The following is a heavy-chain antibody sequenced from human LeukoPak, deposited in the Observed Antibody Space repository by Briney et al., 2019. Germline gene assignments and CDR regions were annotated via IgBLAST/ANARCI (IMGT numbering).Heavy chain of an antibody. Sequence: PGGSLRLSCVVSGFTFSNYWMSWVRQAPGKGLEWVANIKQDGSEKSYVGSLKGRFTISRDNAKNSLYLQMNNLRAEDTAVHYCARNYYDSSGYYVYWGQGTLVTVSS. CDR3: ARNYYDSSGYYVY. J-gene: IGHJ4*02. V-gene: IGHV3-7*01. D-gene: IGHD3-22*01. CDR1: GFTFSNYW. CDR2: IKQDGSEK.